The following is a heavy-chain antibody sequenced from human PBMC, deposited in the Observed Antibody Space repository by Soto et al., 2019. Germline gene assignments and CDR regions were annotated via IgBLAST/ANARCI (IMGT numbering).Heavy chain of an antibody. V-gene: IGHV3-23*01. CDR2: ISGSGDST. J-gene: IGHJ4*02. Sequence: GGSMRHSCAASGFNFISYAMSCVRQAQGKGLEWVSVISGSGDSTYYADSVKGRFTISRDNSKNTLYLQMNSLRAEDTAVYYCSRRTGGWYFDYWVQGSLVPVSS. CDR3: SRRTGGWYFDY. CDR1: GFNFISYA. D-gene: IGHD6-19*01.